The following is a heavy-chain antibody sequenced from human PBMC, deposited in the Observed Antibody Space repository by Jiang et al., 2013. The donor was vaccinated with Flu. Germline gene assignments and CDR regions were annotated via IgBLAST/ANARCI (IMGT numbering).Heavy chain of an antibody. CDR3: VREFSGGHFDY. J-gene: IGHJ4*02. Sequence: GAEVKKPGASVKVSCKASGYTFIHYGIHWVRQAPGQRLEWMGIINTNVGDTDYAQNFKGRVSMTRDTSTSTVYMELGSLRSEDTALYYCVREFSGGHFDYWGQGTLVTISS. CDR1: GYTFIHYG. V-gene: IGHV1-46*01. CDR2: INTNVGDT. D-gene: IGHD6-25*01.